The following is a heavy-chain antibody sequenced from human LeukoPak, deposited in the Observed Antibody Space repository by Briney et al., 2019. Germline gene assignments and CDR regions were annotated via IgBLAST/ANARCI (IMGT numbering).Heavy chain of an antibody. D-gene: IGHD2-15*01. V-gene: IGHV3-23*01. J-gene: IGHJ4*02. Sequence: GGSLRLSCAASGFTFSSYAMSWVRQAPGKGLEWVSAISGSGGSTYYADSVKGRFTISRDNSKNTLYLQMNSLRAEDTAVFYCAKEGCSGDSCYHRFDYWGQGTLVTVSS. CDR2: ISGSGGST. CDR1: GFTFSSYA. CDR3: AKEGCSGDSCYHRFDY.